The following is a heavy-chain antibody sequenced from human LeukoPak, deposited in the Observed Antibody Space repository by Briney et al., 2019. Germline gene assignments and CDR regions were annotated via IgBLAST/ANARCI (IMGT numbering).Heavy chain of an antibody. D-gene: IGHD3-22*01. CDR3: ARLRSTNYYDGSEY. Sequence: GESLQISCMGSGYSFTNYWIGWVRQMPGKGLEWMGIIYPGDSDIRYSPSFRGQVTISTDKSISTAYLQWSSLKASDTAMYYCARLRSTNYYDGSEYWGQGTLVTVSS. V-gene: IGHV5-51*01. CDR2: IYPGDSDI. J-gene: IGHJ4*02. CDR1: GYSFTNYW.